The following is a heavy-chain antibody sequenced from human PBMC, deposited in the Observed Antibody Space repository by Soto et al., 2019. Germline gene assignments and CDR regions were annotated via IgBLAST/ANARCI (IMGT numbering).Heavy chain of an antibody. CDR3: ASTYYYDSSGYYYLDY. CDR1: GGSISSGGYY. J-gene: IGHJ4*02. Sequence: ASETLSLTCTVSGGSISSGGYYWSWIRQPPGKGLEWIGYIYYSGSTYYNPSLKSRVTISVDTSKNQFSLKLSSVTAADTAVYYCASTYYYDSSGYYYLDYWGQGTLVTVSS. D-gene: IGHD3-22*01. CDR2: IYYSGST. V-gene: IGHV4-30-4*08.